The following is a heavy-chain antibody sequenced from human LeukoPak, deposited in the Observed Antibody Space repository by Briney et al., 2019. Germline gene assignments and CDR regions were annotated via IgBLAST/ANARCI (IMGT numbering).Heavy chain of an antibody. V-gene: IGHV4-34*01. CDR2: INHSGST. CDR3: ARAHVSSLYGMDV. Sequence: SETLSLTCAVYGGSFSGYYWSWIRQPPGKGLEWIGEINHSGSTNYNPSLKSRVTISVDTSKNQFSLKLSSVTAADTAVYYCARAHVSSLYGMDVWGQGTTVTVSS. J-gene: IGHJ6*02. D-gene: IGHD6-13*01. CDR1: GGSFSGYY.